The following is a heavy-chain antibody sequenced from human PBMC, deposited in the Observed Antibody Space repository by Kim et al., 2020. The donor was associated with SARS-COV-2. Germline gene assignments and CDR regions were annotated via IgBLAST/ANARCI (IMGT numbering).Heavy chain of an antibody. V-gene: IGHV3-33*06. D-gene: IGHD3-9*01. CDR1: GFTFSSYG. Sequence: GGSLRLSCAASGFTFSSYGMHWVRQAPGKGLEWVAVIWYDGSNKYYADSVKGRFTISRDNSKNTLYLQMHSLRAEDTAVYYCAKDGLSYDILTALDYCGQGTLVTVSS. CDR2: IWYDGSNK. J-gene: IGHJ4*02. CDR3: AKDGLSYDILTALDY.